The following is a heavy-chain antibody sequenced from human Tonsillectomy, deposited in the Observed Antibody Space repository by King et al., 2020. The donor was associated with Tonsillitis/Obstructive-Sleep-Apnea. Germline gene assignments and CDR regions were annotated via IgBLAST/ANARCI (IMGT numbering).Heavy chain of an antibody. Sequence: QLVQSGAEVKKPGASVRVSCKASGYTFTSYGISWVRQAPGQGLEWMGWISGYNGNTNYAQNFQGRVTMTTDPSTSTVYMELRSLRSDDAAVYFCARDTGTYYGDWGQGTLLTVSS. V-gene: IGHV1-18*01. CDR3: ARDTGTYYGD. D-gene: IGHD1-26*01. CDR2: ISGYNGNT. CDR1: GYTFTSYG. J-gene: IGHJ4*02.